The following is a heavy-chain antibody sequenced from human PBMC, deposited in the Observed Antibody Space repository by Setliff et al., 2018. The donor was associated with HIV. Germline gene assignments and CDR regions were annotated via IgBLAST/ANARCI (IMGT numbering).Heavy chain of an antibody. Sequence: ASVKVSCKTSGYTFTASYLHWVRQAPGQGLQWMGLMHPNSGATKYAQKFRDGVTLTGDTSISTAYMKLSSLKSDDTAMYYCATSTSRFFWNGFYQGGFGSRNSHSFENWGQGTLVTVS. V-gene: IGHV1-2*02. J-gene: IGHJ4*02. CDR1: GYTFTASY. D-gene: IGHD3-3*01. CDR3: ATSTSRFFWNGFYQGGFGSRNSHSFEN. CDR2: MHPNSGAT.